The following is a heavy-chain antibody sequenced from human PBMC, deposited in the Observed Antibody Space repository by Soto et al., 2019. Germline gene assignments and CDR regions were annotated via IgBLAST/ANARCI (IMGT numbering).Heavy chain of an antibody. CDR3: AKVVTRDILAGYFNDH. Sequence: GGSLRLSCAASGFTFSSYAMSWVRQAPGKGLEWVSAISGSGGSTYYTDSVKGRFTISRDNSKNTLYLQMNSLRADDTAVYYCAKVVTRDILAGYFNDHWGQGTLVTVSS. J-gene: IGHJ5*02. CDR1: GFTFSSYA. D-gene: IGHD3-9*01. V-gene: IGHV3-23*01. CDR2: ISGSGGST.